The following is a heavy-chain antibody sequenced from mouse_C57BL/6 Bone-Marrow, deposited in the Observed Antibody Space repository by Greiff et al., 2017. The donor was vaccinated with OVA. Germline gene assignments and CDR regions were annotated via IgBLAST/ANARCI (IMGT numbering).Heavy chain of an antibody. CDR3: TRTGTIGY. CDR1: GFNIKDDY. Sequence: VQLQQSGAELVRPGASVKLSCTASGFNIKDDYMHWVKQRPEQGLEWIGWIDPENGDTEYASKFQGKATITADTSSNTAYLQLSSLTSEDTAVYCCTRTGTIGYWGQGTTLTVSS. CDR2: IDPENGDT. J-gene: IGHJ2*01. V-gene: IGHV14-4*01. D-gene: IGHD4-1*01.